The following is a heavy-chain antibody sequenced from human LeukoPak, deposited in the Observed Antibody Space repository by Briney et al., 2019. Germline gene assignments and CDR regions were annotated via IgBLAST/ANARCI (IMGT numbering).Heavy chain of an antibody. CDR2: ISGSGGST. Sequence: PGGSLRLSCAASGFTFSSYAMSWVRQAPGKGLEWVSAISGSGGSTYYADSVKGRFTISRDNSKNTLYLQMNSLRAEDTAVYYCAKSFIVGAIGASYYLDYWGQGTLVTVSS. CDR1: GFTFSSYA. CDR3: AKSFIVGAIGASYYLDY. V-gene: IGHV3-23*01. D-gene: IGHD1-26*01. J-gene: IGHJ4*02.